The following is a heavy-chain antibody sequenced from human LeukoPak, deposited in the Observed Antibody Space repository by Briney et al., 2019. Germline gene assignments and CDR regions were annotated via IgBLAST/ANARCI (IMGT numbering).Heavy chain of an antibody. J-gene: IGHJ3*02. CDR2: IYSGGST. Sequence: PGGSLGLSCAASGFTVSSNYMSWVRQAPGKGLEWVSSIYSGGSTYYADSVKGRFTISRDNSKNTVYLQMNSLRAEDTAVYFCARVRLDRSERNLDAFENWGQGTMVTVSS. CDR3: ARVRLDRSERNLDAFEN. V-gene: IGHV3-53*01. CDR1: GFTVSSNY. D-gene: IGHD1-14*01.